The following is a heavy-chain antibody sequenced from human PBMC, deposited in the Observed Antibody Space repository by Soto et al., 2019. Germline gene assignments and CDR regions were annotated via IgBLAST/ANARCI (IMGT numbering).Heavy chain of an antibody. J-gene: IGHJ5*02. CDR3: ARENPDNNWFDP. V-gene: IGHV4-31*03. CDR2: IYYSGST. CDR1: GGSISSGGYY. Sequence: SETLSLTCTVSGGSISSGGYYWSWIRQHPGKGLEWIGYIYYSGSTYYNPSLKSRVTISVDTSKNQFSLKLSSVTAADTAVYYCARENPDNNWFDPWGQGTLGTVSS.